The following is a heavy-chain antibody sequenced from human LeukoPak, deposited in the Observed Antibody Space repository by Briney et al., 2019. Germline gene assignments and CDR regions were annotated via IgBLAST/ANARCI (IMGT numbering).Heavy chain of an antibody. D-gene: IGHD1-26*01. J-gene: IGHJ1*01. CDR3: AKDVPAILGPTGGLAN. CDR2: ISWDGGSA. V-gene: IGHV3-43D*03. CDR1: GFTFADYA. Sequence: GGSLRLSCAASGFTFADYAMLWVRQAPGKGLEWVSLISWDGGSAYYADSVKGRFTISRDNTKNSLHLQMNSLRAEDTALYYCAKDVPAILGPTGGLANWGQGTLVTVSS.